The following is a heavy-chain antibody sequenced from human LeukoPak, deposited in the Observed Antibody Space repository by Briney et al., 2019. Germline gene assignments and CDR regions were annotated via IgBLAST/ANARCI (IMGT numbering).Heavy chain of an antibody. CDR1: GFTFSSYA. J-gene: IGHJ3*02. D-gene: IGHD3-22*01. V-gene: IGHV3-30-3*01. CDR3: AKDVVTMIVGAFDI. Sequence: GGSLRLSCAASGFTFSSYAMHWVRQAPGKGLEWVAVISYDGSNKYYADSVKGRFTISRDNSKNTLYLQMNSLRAEDTAVYYCAKDVVTMIVGAFDIWGQGTMVTVSS. CDR2: ISYDGSNK.